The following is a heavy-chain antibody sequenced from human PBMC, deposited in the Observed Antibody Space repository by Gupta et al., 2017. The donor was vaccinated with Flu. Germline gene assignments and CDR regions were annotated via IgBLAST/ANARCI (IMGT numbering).Heavy chain of an antibody. CDR1: GGYY. J-gene: IGHJ4*02. V-gene: IGHV4-31*02. Sequence: GGYYWSWIRQHPGKGLEWIGYIYYSGSTYYNPSLKSRVTISVDTSKNQFSLKLSSVTAADTAVYYCARGRLRSYFDYWGQGTLVTVSS. D-gene: IGHD5-12*01. CDR3: ARGRLRSYFDY. CDR2: IYYSGST.